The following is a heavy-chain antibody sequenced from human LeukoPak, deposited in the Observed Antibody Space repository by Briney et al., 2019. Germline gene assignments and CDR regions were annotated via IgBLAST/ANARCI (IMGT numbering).Heavy chain of an antibody. Sequence: PGGSLRLSCAASGFTLSNYWMHWVRQAPGKGLVWVSRLHSDGTSTSYADSVRGRFTISRDNSENTLYLQMNSLRPEDTAVYYCAQSMYTSGWYRNFGDYWGQGTPVTVSS. CDR2: LHSDGTST. CDR3: AQSMYTSGWYRNFGDY. J-gene: IGHJ4*02. V-gene: IGHV3-74*01. D-gene: IGHD6-19*01. CDR1: GFTLSNYW.